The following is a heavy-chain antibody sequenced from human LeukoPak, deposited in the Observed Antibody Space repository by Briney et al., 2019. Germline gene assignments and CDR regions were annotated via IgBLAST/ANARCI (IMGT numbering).Heavy chain of an antibody. D-gene: IGHD3-3*01. J-gene: IGHJ6*03. CDR1: GFTFRSYW. V-gene: IGHV3-74*01. CDR3: AKDPQYDFLSGGDYYYMDV. Sequence: GGSLRLSCAASGFTFRSYWMHWVRQAPGKGLVWVSRINSDGTATTYADSVKGRFSASRDNAKNTLYLQMNSLRAEDTAVYYCAKDPQYDFLSGGDYYYMDVWGKGTTVTVSS. CDR2: INSDGTAT.